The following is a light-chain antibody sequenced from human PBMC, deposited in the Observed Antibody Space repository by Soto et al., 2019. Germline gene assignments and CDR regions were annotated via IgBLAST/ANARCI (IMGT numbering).Light chain of an antibody. CDR1: SSDVGGYIF. J-gene: IGLJ1*01. V-gene: IGLV2-8*01. CDR2: DVN. CDR3: VSFAGGTYV. Sequence: ALAQPPSASGSPGQSVTISCTGTSSDVGGYIFVSWYQQHPGKVPKLIIYDVNKRPSGVPDRFSGSKYGNTASLTVSGLQAEDEGDYYCVSFAGGTYVFGTGTKVTVL.